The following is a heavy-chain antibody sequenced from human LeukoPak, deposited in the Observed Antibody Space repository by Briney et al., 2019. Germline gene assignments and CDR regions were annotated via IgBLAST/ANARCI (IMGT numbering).Heavy chain of an antibody. V-gene: IGHV4-34*01. J-gene: IGHJ5*02. D-gene: IGHD1-14*01. CDR3: ASGSWSRRFAP. CDR1: DESLNGYY. CDR2: MNDSGRT. Sequence: KASETLSLTCAVYDESLNGYYWSWIRQPPGKGLEWIGEMNDSGRTTYNPSLESRGTISAERSKNQFSLKLTSVTAADTAVYYCASGSWSRRFAPWGQGTLVTVSS.